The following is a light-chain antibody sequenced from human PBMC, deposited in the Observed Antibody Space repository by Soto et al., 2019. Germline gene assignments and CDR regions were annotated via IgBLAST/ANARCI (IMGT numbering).Light chain of an antibody. CDR1: QSVSSN. V-gene: IGKV3-15*01. CDR2: SAS. Sequence: EIVMTQSPATLSVSPGERATLSCRASQSVSSNLAWYQQKPGQAPRLLIYSASTRATGIPARFSGSGSGTEFTLTINNLQSEDFAVYYCQQYNNWPFFGGGTKVEIK. CDR3: QQYNNWPF. J-gene: IGKJ4*01.